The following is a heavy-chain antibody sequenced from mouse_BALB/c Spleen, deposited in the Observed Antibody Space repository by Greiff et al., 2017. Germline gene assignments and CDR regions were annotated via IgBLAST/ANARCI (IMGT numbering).Heavy chain of an antibody. CDR2: ISSGGSYT. J-gene: IGHJ3*01. V-gene: IGHV5-6-4*01. CDR3: TRAENFAY. Sequence: EVKVEESGGGLVKPGGSLKLSCAASGFTFSSYTMSWVRQTPEKRLEWVATISSGGSYTYYPDSVKGRFTISRDNAKNTLYLQMSSLKSEDTAMYYCTRAENFAYWGQGTLVTVSA. CDR1: GFTFSSYT.